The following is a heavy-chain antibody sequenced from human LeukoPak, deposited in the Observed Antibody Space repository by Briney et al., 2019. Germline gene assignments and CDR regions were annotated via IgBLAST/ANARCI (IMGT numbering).Heavy chain of an antibody. V-gene: IGHV4-59*01. CDR2: IYYSGST. CDR1: GGSISSYY. CDR3: ARSSGDFWSGYFDAFDI. Sequence: SETLSLTCTVSGGSISSYYWSWIRQPPGKGLEWIGYIYYSGSTNYNPSLKSRVTISVDTSKNQFSLKLSSVTAADTAVYYCARSSGDFWSGYFDAFDIWGQGTMVTVSS. J-gene: IGHJ3*02. D-gene: IGHD3-3*01.